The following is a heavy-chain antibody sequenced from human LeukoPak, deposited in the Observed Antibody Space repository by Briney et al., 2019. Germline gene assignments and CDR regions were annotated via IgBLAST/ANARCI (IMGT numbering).Heavy chain of an antibody. J-gene: IGHJ6*02. Sequence: PGGSLRLSCAASGFTVSSNYMSWVRQAPGKGLEWVSVIYSGGSTYYADSVKGRFTISRDSSKNTLYLQMNSLRAEDTAVYYCAREFSGSYWAGYYYGMDVWGQGTTVTVSS. CDR2: IYSGGST. D-gene: IGHD1-26*01. CDR3: AREFSGSYWAGYYYGMDV. CDR1: GFTVSSNY. V-gene: IGHV3-66*01.